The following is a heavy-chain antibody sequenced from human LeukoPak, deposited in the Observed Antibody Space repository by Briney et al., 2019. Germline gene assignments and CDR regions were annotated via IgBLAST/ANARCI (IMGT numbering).Heavy chain of an antibody. Sequence: GGSLRLSCAASGXTLNTYAMSWVRQAPGKGLEWVSLISGGSDNTYYADSVKGRFTISRDNSKNTVYLQMNSLRAEDTAVYYCAKWSGTRDYWGQGTLVTVSS. CDR1: GXTLNTYA. D-gene: IGHD1-1*01. J-gene: IGHJ4*02. CDR3: AKWSGTRDY. V-gene: IGHV3-23*01. CDR2: ISGGSDNT.